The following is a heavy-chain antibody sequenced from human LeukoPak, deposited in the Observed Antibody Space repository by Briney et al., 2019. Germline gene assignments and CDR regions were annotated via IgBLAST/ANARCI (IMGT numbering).Heavy chain of an antibody. D-gene: IGHD5-24*01. J-gene: IGHJ3*02. Sequence: SETLSLTCTVSGGSISSYYWSWLRQPAGKGLEWIGRIYTSGSTNYNPSLTSRVTMSVDTSTNQFSLKLSSVTAADTAVYYCARGISGGYNVCPDAFDIWGQGTTVTVSS. CDR1: GGSISSYY. CDR3: ARGISGGYNVCPDAFDI. V-gene: IGHV4-4*07. CDR2: IYTSGST.